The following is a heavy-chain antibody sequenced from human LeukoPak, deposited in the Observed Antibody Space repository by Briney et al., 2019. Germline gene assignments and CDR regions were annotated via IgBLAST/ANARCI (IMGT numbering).Heavy chain of an antibody. CDR3: ARTRYCSGATCYSPELFDS. D-gene: IGHD2-15*01. CDR2: IYHSGNT. CDR1: GYSISTGYH. V-gene: IGHV4-38-2*01. Sequence: SETLSLTCAVAGYSISTGYHWGWIRQSPGTGLVGIGSIYHSGNTYYNPSLKSRATTSVDTSMIQVSLKVTSVTAADTAVYYCARTRYCSGATCYSPELFDSWGQGTLVTVSS. J-gene: IGHJ4*02.